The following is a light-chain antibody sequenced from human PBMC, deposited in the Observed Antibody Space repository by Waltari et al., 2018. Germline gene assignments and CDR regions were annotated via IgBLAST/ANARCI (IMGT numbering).Light chain of an antibody. CDR2: DTS. J-gene: IGKJ4*01. CDR1: QSVRSY. CDR3: QQRHNWPLT. V-gene: IGKV3-11*01. Sequence: EIVLTQSPATLSLSPGDRATLSCRASQSVRSYLAWYQQKPGQAPRLLIYDTSTRASGIPARFSGSGSGTDFSLSISSLEPEDFAVYYCQQRHNWPLTFGGGTKVEIK.